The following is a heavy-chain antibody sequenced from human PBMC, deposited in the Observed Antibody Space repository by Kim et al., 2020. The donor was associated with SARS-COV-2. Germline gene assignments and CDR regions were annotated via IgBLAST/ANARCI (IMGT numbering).Heavy chain of an antibody. CDR2: ISSSGSTI. CDR3: AREYFEEVGGCCYFDY. Sequence: GGSLRLSCAASGFTFSDYYMSWIRQAPGKGLEWVSYISSSGSTIYYADSVKGRFTISRDNAKNSLYLQMNSLRAEDTAVYYCAREYFEEVGGCCYFDYWGQGTLVTVSS. D-gene: IGHD3-9*01. V-gene: IGHV3-11*01. CDR1: GFTFSDYY. J-gene: IGHJ4*02.